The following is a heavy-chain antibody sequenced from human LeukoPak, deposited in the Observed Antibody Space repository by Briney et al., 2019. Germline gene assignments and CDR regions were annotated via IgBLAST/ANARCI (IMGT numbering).Heavy chain of an antibody. J-gene: IGHJ4*02. CDR3: ARDKGSSGYYLFDY. D-gene: IGHD3-22*01. V-gene: IGHV1-3*01. CDR1: GYTFTSYA. Sequence: ASVKVSCKASGYTFTSYAMHWVRQAPGQRLEWMGWINAGNGNTKYSQKFQGRVTITRDTSASTAYMELSSLRSEDTAVYYCARDKGSSGYYLFDYWGQGTLVTVSS. CDR2: INAGNGNT.